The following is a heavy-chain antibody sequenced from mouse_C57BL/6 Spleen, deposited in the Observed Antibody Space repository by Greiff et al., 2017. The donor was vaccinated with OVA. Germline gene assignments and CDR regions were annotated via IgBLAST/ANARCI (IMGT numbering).Heavy chain of an antibody. D-gene: IGHD2-4*01. CDR2: IYPGSGST. J-gene: IGHJ3*01. CDR3: ARGDYDYGRFAY. V-gene: IGHV1-55*01. CDR1: GYTFTSYW. Sequence: QVQLKQPGAELVKPGASVKMSCKASGYTFTSYWITWVKQRPGQGLEWIGDIYPGSGSTNYNEKFKSKATLTVDTSSSTAYMQLSSLTSEDSAVYYCARGDYDYGRFAYWGQGTLVTVSA.